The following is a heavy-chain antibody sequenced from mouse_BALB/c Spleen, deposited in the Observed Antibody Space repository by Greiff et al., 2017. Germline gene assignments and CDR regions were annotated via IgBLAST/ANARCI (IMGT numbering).Heavy chain of an antibody. CDR3: ARLYYGSSYDYAMDY. V-gene: IGHV5-6*01. J-gene: IGHJ4*01. D-gene: IGHD1-1*01. Sequence: EVMLVESGGDLVKPGGSLKLSCAASGFTFSSYGMSWVRQTPDKRLEWVATISSGGSYTYYPDSVKGRFTISRDNAKNTLYLQMSSLKSEDTAMYYCARLYYGSSYDYAMDYWGQGTSVTVSS. CDR1: GFTFSSYG. CDR2: ISSGGSYT.